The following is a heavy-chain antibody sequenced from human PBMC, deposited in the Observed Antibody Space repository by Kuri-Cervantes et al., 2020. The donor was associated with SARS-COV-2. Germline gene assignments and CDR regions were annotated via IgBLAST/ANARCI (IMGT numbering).Heavy chain of an antibody. CDR2: ISGGGGTT. J-gene: IGHJ4*02. V-gene: IGHV3-23*01. D-gene: IGHD2-2*01. CDR3: AKVSTRVVPAAMDY. CDR1: GFTFSTYA. Sequence: GGSLRLSCAASGFTFSTYAMTWVRQAPGKGLEWVSGISGGGGTTYYADSVKGRFTISRDNSKNTLYLQMNSLRAEDTAVYYCAKVSTRVVPAAMDYWGQGTLVTVSS.